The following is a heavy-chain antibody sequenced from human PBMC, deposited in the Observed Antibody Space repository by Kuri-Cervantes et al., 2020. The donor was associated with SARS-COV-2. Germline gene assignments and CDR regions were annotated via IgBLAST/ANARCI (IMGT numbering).Heavy chain of an antibody. J-gene: IGHJ6*02. CDR1: GYSFTSYW. D-gene: IGHD3-22*01. Sequence: GGSLRLSCKGSGYSFTSYWIGWVRQMPGKGLKWMGIIYPGDSDTRYSPSFQGQVTISADKSISTAYLQWSSLKASDTAMYYCARHSYDSSGYYRGRARTYGMDVWGQGTTVTVSS. V-gene: IGHV5-51*01. CDR3: ARHSYDSSGYYRGRARTYGMDV. CDR2: IYPGDSDT.